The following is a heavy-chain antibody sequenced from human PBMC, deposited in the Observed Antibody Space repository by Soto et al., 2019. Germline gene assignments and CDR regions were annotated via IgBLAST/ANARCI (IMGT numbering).Heavy chain of an antibody. J-gene: IGHJ4*02. D-gene: IGHD4-17*01. CDR3: ASGSYGDGYYFDY. V-gene: IGHV1-69*02. CDR1: GGTFSSYT. Sequence: QVQLVQSGAEVKKPGSSVKVSCKASGGTFSSYTISWVRQAPGQGLEWMGRIIPILGIANYAQKFQGRVTXTXDXXTSTAYMELSSLRSEDTAVYYCASGSYGDGYYFDYWGQGTLVTVSS. CDR2: IIPILGIA.